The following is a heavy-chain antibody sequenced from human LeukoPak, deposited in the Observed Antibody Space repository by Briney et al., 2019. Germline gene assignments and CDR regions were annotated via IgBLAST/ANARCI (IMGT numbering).Heavy chain of an antibody. CDR3: ARAVLGVIWYFDL. J-gene: IGHJ2*01. Sequence: GGSLRLSCAASGFTFSSYWMSWVRQAPGKGLEWVANIKQDGSEKYYVDSVKGRFTISRDNAKNSLYLQMNSLRAEDTAVYYCARAVLGVIWYFDLWGRGTLVTVSS. V-gene: IGHV3-7*01. D-gene: IGHD2-8*02. CDR2: IKQDGSEK. CDR1: GFTFSSYW.